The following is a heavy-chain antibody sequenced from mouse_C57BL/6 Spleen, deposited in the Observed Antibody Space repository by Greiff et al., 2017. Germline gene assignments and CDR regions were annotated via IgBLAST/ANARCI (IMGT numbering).Heavy chain of an antibody. CDR3: ARYDYDDAWFAY. V-gene: IGHV1-81*01. CDR1: GYTFTSYG. D-gene: IGHD2-4*01. CDR2: IYPRSGNT. Sequence: VQLQESGAELARPGASVKLSCTASGYTFTSYGISWVKQRTGQGLEWIGEIYPRSGNTYYNEKFKGKATLTADKSSSTAYMELRSLTSEDSAVYFCARYDYDDAWFAYWGQGTLVTVSA. J-gene: IGHJ3*01.